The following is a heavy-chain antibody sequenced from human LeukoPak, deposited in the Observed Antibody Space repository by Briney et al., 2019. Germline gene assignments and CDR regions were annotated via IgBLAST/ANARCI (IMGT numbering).Heavy chain of an antibody. CDR3: ARGGGNWNYPPGY. V-gene: IGHV4-30-4*01. CDR1: GGSISSGDYY. CDR2: IYYSGST. J-gene: IGHJ4*02. Sequence: KPSETLSLTCTVSGGSISSGDYYWSWIRQPPGKGLEWIGYIYYSGSTYYNPSLKSRVTISVDTSKNQFSLKLSSVTAADTAVYYCARGGGNWNYPPGYWGQGTLVTVFS. D-gene: IGHD1-7*01.